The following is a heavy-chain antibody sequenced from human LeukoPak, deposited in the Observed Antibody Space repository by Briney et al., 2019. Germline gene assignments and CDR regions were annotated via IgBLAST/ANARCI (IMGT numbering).Heavy chain of an antibody. D-gene: IGHD1-26*01. J-gene: IGHJ4*02. Sequence: ASVKVSCKASGYTFTSFYIQWVRQAPGQGLEWMGVMSPSGGTTNYAQKFQGRVTMTRDTSTSTVYMDLSSLRSEDTAVYYCARGPGSGQLDYWGQGTLVTVSS. CDR3: ARGPGSGQLDY. CDR2: MSPSGGTT. V-gene: IGHV1-46*01. CDR1: GYTFTSFY.